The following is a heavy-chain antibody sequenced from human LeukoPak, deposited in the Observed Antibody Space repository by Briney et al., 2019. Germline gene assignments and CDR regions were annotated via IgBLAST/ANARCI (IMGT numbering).Heavy chain of an antibody. D-gene: IGHD3-10*01. CDR1: GYTFTSYG. J-gene: IGHJ5*02. V-gene: IGHV1-18*01. CDR3: ARRPNTMVRGVIITWFDP. CDR2: ISAYNGNT. Sequence: ASVKVSCKASGYTFTSYGISWVRQAPGQGLEWMGWISAYNGNTNYAQKLQGRVTMTTDTSTSTAYMELRSLRSDDTAVYYCARRPNTMVRGVIITWFDPWGQGTLVTVSS.